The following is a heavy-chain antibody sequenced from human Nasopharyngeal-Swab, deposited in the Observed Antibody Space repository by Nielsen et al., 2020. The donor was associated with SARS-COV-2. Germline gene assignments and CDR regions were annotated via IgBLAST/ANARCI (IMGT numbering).Heavy chain of an antibody. J-gene: IGHJ4*02. D-gene: IGHD5-24*01. Sequence: GESLKISCAASGFTFSSSAMSWVRQAPGKGMEWVSGISGNGGGTYYADSVKGRFTISRDNSKTTLYLQMNSLRAEDTAVYYCAKGMAGYYFDYWGQGTLVTVSS. CDR2: ISGNGGGT. V-gene: IGHV3-23*01. CDR1: GFTFSSSA. CDR3: AKGMAGYYFDY.